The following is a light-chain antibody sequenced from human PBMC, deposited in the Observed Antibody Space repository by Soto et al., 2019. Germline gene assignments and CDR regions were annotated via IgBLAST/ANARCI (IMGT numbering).Light chain of an antibody. CDR1: TSDVGGYNY. J-gene: IGLJ1*01. V-gene: IGLV2-14*03. CDR2: EVS. CDR3: SSYTSTSTPYV. Sequence: QSALTQPASVSESPGQSITISCTGTTSDVGGYNYVSWYQQHPGKAPRLIIYEVSNRPSGVSNRFSGSKSGNTASLTISGLQAEDEADYYCSSYTSTSTPYVFGTGTKLTVL.